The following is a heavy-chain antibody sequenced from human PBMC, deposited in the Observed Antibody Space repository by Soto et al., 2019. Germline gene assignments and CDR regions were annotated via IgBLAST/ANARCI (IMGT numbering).Heavy chain of an antibody. CDR1: GFTFSSYW. Sequence: EVQLVESGGGLVQPGGSLRLSCAASGFTFSSYWMHWVRQAPGKGLVWVSRINSDGSSTSYADSVKGRFTISRDNAKNTLYLQMNSLRAEDTAVYYCATVLEGAYYYGMDVWGQGTTVTVSS. CDR2: INSDGSST. V-gene: IGHV3-74*01. D-gene: IGHD1-26*01. CDR3: ATVLEGAYYYGMDV. J-gene: IGHJ6*02.